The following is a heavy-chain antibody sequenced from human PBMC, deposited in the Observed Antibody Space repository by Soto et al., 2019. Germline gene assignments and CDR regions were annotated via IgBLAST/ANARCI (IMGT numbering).Heavy chain of an antibody. V-gene: IGHV3-11*01. Sequence: QVQLVESGGGLVKPGGSLRLSCADSGFTFSDYYMSWIRQAPGKGLEWVSYISSSGSTIYYADSVKGRFTISRDNAKNSLYLQMNSLRAEDTAVYYCARDCSSTSCYTAAFDYWGQGTLVTVSS. CDR3: ARDCSSTSCYTAAFDY. CDR2: ISSSGSTI. D-gene: IGHD2-2*02. CDR1: GFTFSDYY. J-gene: IGHJ4*02.